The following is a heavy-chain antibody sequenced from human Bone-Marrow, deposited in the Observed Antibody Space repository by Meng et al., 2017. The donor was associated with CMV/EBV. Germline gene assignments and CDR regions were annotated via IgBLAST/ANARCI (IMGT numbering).Heavy chain of an antibody. CDR1: GYTFTGYY. CDR3: ARINDFWSGYSFDY. CDR2: INPNSGGT. J-gene: IGHJ4*02. D-gene: IGHD3-3*01. V-gene: IGHV1-2*02. Sequence: GESLKISCKGSGYTFTGYYMHWVRQAPGQGLEWMGWINPNSGGTNYAQKFQGRVTMTRDTSISTAYMELSRLRSDDTAVYYCARINDFWSGYSFDYWGQGTLVTVSS.